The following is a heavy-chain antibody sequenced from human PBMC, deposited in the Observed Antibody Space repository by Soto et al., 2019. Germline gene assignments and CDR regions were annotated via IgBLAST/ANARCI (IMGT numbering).Heavy chain of an antibody. Sequence: QITLKESGPTLVKPTQTLTLTCSFSGFSLISTGAGVGWIRQPPGKALEWLALIYWDGDKRYSPALKSRHTITKDSSKNQVVLTMTNVDPVDTATYYCARRQSIMIRGANAFDIWGQGTFVSVSS. D-gene: IGHD3-10*01. J-gene: IGHJ3*02. CDR3: ARRQSIMIRGANAFDI. V-gene: IGHV2-5*02. CDR1: GFSLISTGAG. CDR2: IYWDGDK.